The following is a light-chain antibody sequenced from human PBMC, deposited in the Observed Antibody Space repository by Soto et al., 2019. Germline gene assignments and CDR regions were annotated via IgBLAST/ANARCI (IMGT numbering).Light chain of an antibody. V-gene: IGKV3-11*01. CDR1: QSVSSY. Sequence: EIVLTQSPATLSLSPGERATLSCRASQSVSSYLAWYQQKLGQAPRLLIYDASKRATGIPARLSGSGSGTDFTLTISNLEPEDFAVYYCQQRGNWPRTFGQGTKVEIK. CDR2: DAS. J-gene: IGKJ1*01. CDR3: QQRGNWPRT.